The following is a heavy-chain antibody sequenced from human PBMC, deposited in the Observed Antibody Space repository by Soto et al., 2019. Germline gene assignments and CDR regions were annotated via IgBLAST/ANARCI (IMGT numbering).Heavy chain of an antibody. CDR1: GFTFSSYG. V-gene: IGHV3-30-3*01. D-gene: IGHD2-2*03. CDR3: ARGGYCTSTSSYRYGMDV. Sequence: QVQLVESGGGVVQPGRSLRLSCAASGFTFSSYGMHWVRQAPGKGLEWVAVVSYDGTNKYYADSVKGRFTISRDSSKNTLNLQINSLRTEDTAVYYCARGGYCTSTSSYRYGMDVWGQGTTVTVSS. CDR2: VSYDGTNK. J-gene: IGHJ6*02.